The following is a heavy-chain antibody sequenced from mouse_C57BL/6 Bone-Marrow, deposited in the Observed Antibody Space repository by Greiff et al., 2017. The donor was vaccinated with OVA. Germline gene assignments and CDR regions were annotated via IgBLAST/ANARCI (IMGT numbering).Heavy chain of an antibody. V-gene: IGHV1-82*01. CDR3: ARSDYYGEGD. CDR2: IYPGDGDT. J-gene: IGHJ2*01. Sequence: QVQLKQSGPELVKPGASVKISCKASGYAFSSSWMNWVKQRPGKGLEWIGRIYPGDGDTNYNGKFKGKATLTADKSSSTAYMQLSSLTSEDSAVYFCARSDYYGEGDWGQGTTLTVSS. CDR1: GYAFSSSW. D-gene: IGHD1-1*01.